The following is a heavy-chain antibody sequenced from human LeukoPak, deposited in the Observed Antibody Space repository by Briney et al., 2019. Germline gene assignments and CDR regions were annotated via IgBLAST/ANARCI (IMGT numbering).Heavy chain of an antibody. CDR2: IDVAGNT. CDR1: GFTVSSDY. Sequence: GGSLRLSCAASGFTVSSDYMTWVRQAPGKGLEWLSSIDVAGNTIYAHYVRGRFTISRDNSKNTLYLQVNSLRVDDTAVYFCARDASGSRPNSWGPGTLVTVTS. V-gene: IGHV3-53*01. J-gene: IGHJ4*02. CDR3: ARDASGSRPNS. D-gene: IGHD3-10*01.